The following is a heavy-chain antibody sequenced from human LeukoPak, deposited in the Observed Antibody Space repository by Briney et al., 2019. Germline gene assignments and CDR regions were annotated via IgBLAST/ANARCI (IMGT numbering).Heavy chain of an antibody. CDR3: ARTSVEVGQNYYGMDV. CDR1: GYTFTSYG. Sequence: ASVKVSCKASGYTFTSYGISWVRQAPGQGLEYMGWINPNSGGTKSAQKFQGRVTMTRDTSISTGYMELSGLASDDAAVYYCARTSVEVGQNYYGMDVWGQGTTVTVSS. V-gene: IGHV1-2*02. CDR2: INPNSGGT. D-gene: IGHD3-22*01. J-gene: IGHJ6*02.